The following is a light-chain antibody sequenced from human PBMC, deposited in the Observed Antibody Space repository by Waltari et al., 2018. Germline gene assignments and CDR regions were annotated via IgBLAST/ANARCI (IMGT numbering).Light chain of an antibody. CDR3: QSFDNSLRRSVI. CDR2: GTT. J-gene: IGLJ2*01. CDR1: SSNIGAGFD. V-gene: IGLV1-40*01. Sequence: QPVLTQPPSVSGAPGQRVTISCTGSSSNIGAGFDVHWYQPLPGAAPKLLIYGTTNRPSGVPDRFSGSKSGTSASLAITGLQAEDEADYYCQSFDNSLRRSVIFGGGTKLTVL.